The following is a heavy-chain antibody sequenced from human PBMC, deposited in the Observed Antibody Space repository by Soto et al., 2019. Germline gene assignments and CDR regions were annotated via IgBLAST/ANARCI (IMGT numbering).Heavy chain of an antibody. CDR2: VRGSGGSR. V-gene: IGHV3-23*01. Sequence: GGSLRLSCAASGFTFSNYAMSWVRQAPGKGLEWISSVRGSGGSRDYADSVKGRFAISRDNSKNTVYLQMNRMRAEDTAVYYCAKDTVGKYNWFDPWGQGTLVTVSS. J-gene: IGHJ5*02. D-gene: IGHD2-15*01. CDR3: AKDTVGKYNWFDP. CDR1: GFTFSNYA.